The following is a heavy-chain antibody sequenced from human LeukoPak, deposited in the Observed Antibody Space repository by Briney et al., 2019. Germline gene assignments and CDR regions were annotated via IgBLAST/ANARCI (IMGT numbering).Heavy chain of an antibody. Sequence: PGGSLRLSCAASGFTFSDSYMTWIRQAPGKGLELLSYISGSASDVNYIDSVRGRFTISRDNAKNSLYLQMNSLRAEDTAVYYCARELLLWFGELNDGDYWGQGTLVTVSS. CDR1: GFTFSDSY. CDR3: ARELLLWFGELNDGDY. CDR2: ISGSASDV. V-gene: IGHV3-11*06. D-gene: IGHD3-10*01. J-gene: IGHJ4*02.